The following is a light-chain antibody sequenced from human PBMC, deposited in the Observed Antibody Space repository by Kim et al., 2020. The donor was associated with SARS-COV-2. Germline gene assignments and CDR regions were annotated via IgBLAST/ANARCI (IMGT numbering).Light chain of an antibody. V-gene: IGLV3-1*01. J-gene: IGLJ2*01. CDR3: QAWFVSVV. CDR2: EDN. CDR1: DLGDGF. Sequence: SYELTQPPSVSVSPGQTASITCSGDDLGDGFLSWYQQKLGQSPVLVIYEDNKRPSGIPERFSGSNSGNTPTLTISGTQSIDEADYYCQAWFVSVVFGGGT.